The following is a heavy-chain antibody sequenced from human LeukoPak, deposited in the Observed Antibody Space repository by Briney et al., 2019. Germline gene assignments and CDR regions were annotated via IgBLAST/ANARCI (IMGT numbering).Heavy chain of an antibody. J-gene: IGHJ4*02. CDR1: GGSFNDYY. V-gene: IGHV4-34*01. Sequence: SETLSLTCAVYGGSFNDYYWSWIRQPPGKGLEWIGEINHNGNTNYNPSLKSRVTISVDTSKNQFSLNLNSVTAADTAVYYCARQTGSGLFILPGGQGTLVTVSS. CDR2: INHNGNT. CDR3: ARQTGSGLFILP. D-gene: IGHD3/OR15-3a*01.